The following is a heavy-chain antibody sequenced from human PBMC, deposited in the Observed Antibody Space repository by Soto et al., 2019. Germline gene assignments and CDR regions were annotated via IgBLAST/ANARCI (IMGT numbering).Heavy chain of an antibody. J-gene: IGHJ5*02. CDR3: ARDLDYYDSSGYYH. V-gene: IGHV3-21*01. CDR2: ISSSSSYI. Sequence: LRLSCAASGFTFSSYSMNWVRQAPGKGLEWVSSISSSSSYIYYADSVKGRFTISRDNAKNSLYLQMNSLRAEDTAVYYCARDLDYYDSSGYYHWGQGTLVTVSS. CDR1: GFTFSSYS. D-gene: IGHD3-22*01.